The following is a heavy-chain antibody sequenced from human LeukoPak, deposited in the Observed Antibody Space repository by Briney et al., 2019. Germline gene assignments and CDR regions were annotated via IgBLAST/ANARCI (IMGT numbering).Heavy chain of an antibody. D-gene: IGHD3-10*01. CDR2: ISGDGGST. J-gene: IGHJ4*02. CDR1: GFTFAAYA. Sequence: GRTLRLSCAASGFTFAAYAMHWVRQAPAQGLEWVSLISGDGGSTYYADSVKGRFTISRDNTKNSLYLQMNSLRTEDTALYYCAKDMTSGSYDYWGQGTLVTVSS. V-gene: IGHV3-43*02. CDR3: AKDMTSGSYDY.